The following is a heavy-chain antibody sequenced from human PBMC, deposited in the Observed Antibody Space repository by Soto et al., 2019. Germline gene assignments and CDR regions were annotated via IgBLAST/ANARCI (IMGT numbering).Heavy chain of an antibody. CDR1: GGSISGGGYS. CDR2: TYQSGSA. J-gene: IGHJ6*02. CDR3: AIYYYGMDV. Sequence: SETLSLTCTVFGGSISGGGYSWTWIRQSKWKGLEWIGYTYQSGSAYSNPSLTSRVTISADRSKNQFSLNLTSVTATATSVYYCAIYYYGMDVWGQGXTVTVYS. V-gene: IGHV4-30-2*06.